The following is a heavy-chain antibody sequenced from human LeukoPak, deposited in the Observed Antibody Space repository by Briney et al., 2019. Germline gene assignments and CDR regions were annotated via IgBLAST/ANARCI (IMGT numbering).Heavy chain of an antibody. J-gene: IGHJ4*02. D-gene: IGHD6-19*01. CDR3: ARGRSSGWYDPLFDY. CDR1: GGTFSSYA. CDR2: ISAYNGNT. V-gene: IGHV1-18*01. Sequence: ASVKVSCKASGGTFSSYAISWVRQAPGQGLEWMGWISAYNGNTNYAQKLQGRVNMTTHTSTSTAYMELRSLRSDDTAVYYCARGRSSGWYDPLFDYWGQGTLVTVSS.